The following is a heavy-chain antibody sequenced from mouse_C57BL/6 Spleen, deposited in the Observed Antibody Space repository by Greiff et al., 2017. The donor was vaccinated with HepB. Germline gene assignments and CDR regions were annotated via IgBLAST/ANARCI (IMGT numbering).Heavy chain of an antibody. CDR1: GYTFTDYY. D-gene: IGHD4-1*01. CDR2: INPNNGGT. V-gene: IGHV1-26*01. Sequence: VQLKQSGPELVKPGASVKISCKASGYTFTDYYMNWVKQSHGKSLEWIGDINPNNGGTSYNQKFKGKATLTVDKSSSTAYMELRSLTSEDSAVYYCATVSGTKAMDYWGQGTSVTVSS. J-gene: IGHJ4*01. CDR3: ATVSGTKAMDY.